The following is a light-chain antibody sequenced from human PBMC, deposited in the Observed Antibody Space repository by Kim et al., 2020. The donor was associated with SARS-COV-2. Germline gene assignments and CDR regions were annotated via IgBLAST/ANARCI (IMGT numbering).Light chain of an antibody. CDR2: GAS. CDR1: QSVSSN. V-gene: IGKV3-15*01. J-gene: IGKJ2*01. Sequence: EIVMTQSPATLSVSPGERATLSCRTSQSVSSNLAWYQQKPGQAPRLLIYGASTRATGIPARFSGSGSGTEFTLTISSLQSEDFAVCYCQQYNNWPRTFGQGTKLEI. CDR3: QQYNNWPRT.